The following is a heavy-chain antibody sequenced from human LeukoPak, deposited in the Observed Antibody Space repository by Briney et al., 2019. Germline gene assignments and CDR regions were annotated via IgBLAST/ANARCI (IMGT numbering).Heavy chain of an antibody. Sequence: GRSLRLSCAASGFTFSSYAMHWVRQAPGKGLEWVAVISYDGSNKYYADSVKGRFTISRDNSKNTLYLQMNSLRAEGTAVYYCAKVGTGTDAFDIWGQGTMVTVSS. D-gene: IGHD1-1*01. CDR1: GFTFSSYA. V-gene: IGHV3-30-3*01. CDR3: AKVGTGTDAFDI. J-gene: IGHJ3*02. CDR2: ISYDGSNK.